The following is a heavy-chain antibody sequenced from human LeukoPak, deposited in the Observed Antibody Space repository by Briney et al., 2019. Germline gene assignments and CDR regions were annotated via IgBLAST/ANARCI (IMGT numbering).Heavy chain of an antibody. CDR3: ARDLSSSGWYQSLVGY. D-gene: IGHD6-19*01. J-gene: IGHJ4*02. CDR1: GFTFSSYG. V-gene: IGHV3-33*01. CDR2: IWCDGSNK. Sequence: GGSLRLSCAASGFTFSSYGMHWVRQAPGKGLEWVAVIWCDGSNKYYADSVKGRFTISRDNSKNTLYLQMNSLRAEDTAVYYCARDLSSSGWYQSLVGYWGQGTLVTVSS.